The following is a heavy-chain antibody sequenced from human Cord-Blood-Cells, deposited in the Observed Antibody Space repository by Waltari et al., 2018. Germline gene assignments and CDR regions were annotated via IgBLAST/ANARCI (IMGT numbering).Heavy chain of an antibody. CDR3: ASQLGMGAFDI. Sequence: QVQLVESGGGVVQPGRSLRPSCAASGSTFSSYAMPWVRQAPGKGLEWVAVISYDGSNKYYADSVKGRFTISRDNSKNTLYLQMNSLRAEDTAVYYCASQLGMGAFDIWGQGTMVTVSS. CDR1: GSTFSSYA. V-gene: IGHV3-30-3*01. J-gene: IGHJ3*02. D-gene: IGHD7-27*01. CDR2: ISYDGSNK.